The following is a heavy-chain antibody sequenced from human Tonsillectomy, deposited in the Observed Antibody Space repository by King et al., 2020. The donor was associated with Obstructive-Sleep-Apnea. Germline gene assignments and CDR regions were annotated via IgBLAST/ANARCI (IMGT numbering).Heavy chain of an antibody. CDR3: AKYRDYGGNSDWFDP. Sequence: VQLLESGGGLVQPGGSLRLSCSASGFTFSSNAMSWVRQAPGKGLDGVSAITGSAWTSYYADSVRGRFTISRDNSKNTLFLQMDNLRAEDTAIYYCAKYRDYGGNSDWFDPWGQGTLVTVSS. J-gene: IGHJ5*02. CDR1: GFTFSSNA. V-gene: IGHV3-23*01. D-gene: IGHD4-23*01. CDR2: ITGSAWTS.